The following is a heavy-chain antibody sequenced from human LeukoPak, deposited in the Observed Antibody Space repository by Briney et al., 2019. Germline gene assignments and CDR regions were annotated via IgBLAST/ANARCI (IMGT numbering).Heavy chain of an antibody. CDR2: LNSDGSST. CDR3: ARSSRGDAINFDY. V-gene: IGHV3-74*01. Sequence: GGSLRLSCAASGFTFSSYWMHWVRQAPGKGLVWVSRLNSDGSSTSYADSVKGRFTISRDNAKDTLYLQMNSLRAEDTAVYYCARSSRGDAINFDYWGQGTLVTVSS. D-gene: IGHD2-21*02. CDR1: GFTFSSYW. J-gene: IGHJ4*02.